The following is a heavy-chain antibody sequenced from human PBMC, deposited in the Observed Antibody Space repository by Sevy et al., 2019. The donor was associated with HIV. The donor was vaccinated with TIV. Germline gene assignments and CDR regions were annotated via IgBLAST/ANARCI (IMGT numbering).Heavy chain of an antibody. V-gene: IGHV1-2*02. CDR3: ARDGRRTYYDFWSGDRKRGTGLYGMDV. J-gene: IGHJ6*02. CDR2: INPNSGGT. D-gene: IGHD3-3*01. Sequence: ASVKVSCKASGYTFTGYYMHWVRQAPGQGLEWMGWINPNSGGTNYAQKFQGRVTMTRDTSISTAYMELSRLRSDDTAVYYCARDGRRTYYDFWSGDRKRGTGLYGMDVWGQGTTVTVSS. CDR1: GYTFTGYY.